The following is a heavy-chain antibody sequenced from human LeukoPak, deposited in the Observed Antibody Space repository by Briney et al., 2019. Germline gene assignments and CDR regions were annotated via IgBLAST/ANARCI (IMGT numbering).Heavy chain of an antibody. V-gene: IGHV4-59*01. J-gene: IGHJ4*02. CDR1: GGSISSYY. D-gene: IGHD3-22*01. CDR3: ARDLYDSSGYLDH. Sequence: PSETLSLTCTVSGGSISSYYWSWIRQPPGKGLEWIGYIYYSGSTNYNPSLKSRVTISVDTSKNQFSLKLNSVTAADTAVYYCARDLYDSSGYLDHWGQGTLVTVSS. CDR2: IYYSGST.